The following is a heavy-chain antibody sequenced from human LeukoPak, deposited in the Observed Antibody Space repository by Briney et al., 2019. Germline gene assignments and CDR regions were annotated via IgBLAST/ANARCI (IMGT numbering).Heavy chain of an antibody. CDR3: AKELRSSGDGY. CDR2: IKQDGSEG. J-gene: IGHJ4*02. V-gene: IGHV3-7*03. Sequence: GGSLRLSCAASGFTFSSYWMSWVRQAPGKGLEWVANIKQDGSEGYYLDSVKGRFTISRDNSKNTLYLQMNSLRAEDTAVYYCAKELRSSGDGYWGQGTLVTVSS. CDR1: GFTFSSYW. D-gene: IGHD5-24*01.